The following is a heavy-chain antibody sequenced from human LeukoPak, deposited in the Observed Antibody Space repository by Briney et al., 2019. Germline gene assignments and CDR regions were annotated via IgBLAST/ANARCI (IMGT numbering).Heavy chain of an antibody. CDR3: ASSLWFGELYHYYYYYMDV. CDR2: ISGSGGST. J-gene: IGHJ6*03. V-gene: IGHV3-23*01. CDR1: GFTFSSYG. D-gene: IGHD3-10*01. Sequence: GGSLRLSCAASGFTFSSYGMSWVRQAPGKGLEWVSAISGSGGSTYYADSVKGRFTISRDNAKNSLYLQMNSLRAEDTAVYYCASSLWFGELYHYYYYYMDVWGKGTTVTVSS.